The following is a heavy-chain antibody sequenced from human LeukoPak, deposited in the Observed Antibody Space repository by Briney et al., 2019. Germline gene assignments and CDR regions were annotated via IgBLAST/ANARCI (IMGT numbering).Heavy chain of an antibody. Sequence: PGGSLRLSCTVSGFTVSSNYMSWVRQAPGKGLEWVSILYSGGSTYYADSVKGRFTISRDNSKNTLYLQMNSLRAEDTAVYYCARDRVGATGFDYWGQGTLVTVSS. J-gene: IGHJ4*02. V-gene: IGHV3-53*01. D-gene: IGHD1-26*01. CDR2: LYSGGST. CDR1: GFTVSSNY. CDR3: ARDRVGATGFDY.